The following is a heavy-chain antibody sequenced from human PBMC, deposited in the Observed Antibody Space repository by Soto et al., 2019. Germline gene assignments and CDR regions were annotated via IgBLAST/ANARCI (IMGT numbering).Heavy chain of an antibody. V-gene: IGHV3-30-3*01. D-gene: IGHD1-26*01. CDR3: ARDLLRVDPVGY. CDR2: ISYDGSNK. Sequence: PWGSLRLPFAPSGFTFSSYAMHWVRQAPGKGLEWVAVISYDGSNKYYADSVKGRFTISRDNSKNTLYLQMNSLRAEDTAVYYCARDLLRVDPVGYWGQGTLVTVSS. CDR1: GFTFSSYA. J-gene: IGHJ4*02.